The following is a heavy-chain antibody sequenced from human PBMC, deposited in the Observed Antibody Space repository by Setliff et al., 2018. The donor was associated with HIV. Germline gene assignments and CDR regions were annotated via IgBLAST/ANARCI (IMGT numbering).Heavy chain of an antibody. D-gene: IGHD2-21*02. V-gene: IGHV4-38-2*01. CDR2: IYRSGST. Sequence: SETLSLTCAVSGYSVSSGYYWGWIRQPPGKGLEWIGSIYRSGSTFYNPTLKSRVSISLDTSKNQFSLNLSSVTAADTAVYYCARHDGTYCGGDCYLLGYFDLWGRGTLVTVSS. J-gene: IGHJ2*01. CDR1: GYSVSSGYY. CDR3: ARHDGTYCGGDCYLLGYFDL.